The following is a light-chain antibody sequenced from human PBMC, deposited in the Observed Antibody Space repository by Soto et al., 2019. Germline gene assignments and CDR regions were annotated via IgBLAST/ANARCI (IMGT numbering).Light chain of an antibody. CDR2: GAS. V-gene: IGKV3-20*01. Sequence: EILLTQSPGTLSLSPGERATLSCRASQSINNNYLAWYQQKRGQAPRLLIYGASSRATGIPDRFSGSGSGTDFILTISRLEPEDFGGYYCQQYGGSPRTFGQGTKVDIK. CDR1: QSINNNY. J-gene: IGKJ1*01. CDR3: QQYGGSPRT.